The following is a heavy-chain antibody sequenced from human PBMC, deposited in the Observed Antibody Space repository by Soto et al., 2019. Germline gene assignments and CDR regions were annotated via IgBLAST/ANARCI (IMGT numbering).Heavy chain of an antibody. CDR2: INPLSRIP. V-gene: IGHV1-69*09. J-gene: IGHJ4*02. CDR1: GGTFVRHV. Sequence: QVQLVQSGAEVKKPESSVKVSCKTSGGTFVRHVISWVRQAPGQGPEWMGKINPLSRIPHYVQKFQDRVTFTAATDSSTAYMELSSLRSDDTAVYYCATPACAAAWCSPSHNLDHCGQGTVVTVSS. CDR3: ATPACAAAWCSPSHNLDH. D-gene: IGHD2-2*01.